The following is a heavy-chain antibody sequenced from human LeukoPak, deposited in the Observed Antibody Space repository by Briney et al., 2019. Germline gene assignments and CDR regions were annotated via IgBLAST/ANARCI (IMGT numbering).Heavy chain of an antibody. D-gene: IGHD5/OR15-5a*01. CDR2: ISSRATAI. J-gene: IGHJ4*02. CDR1: GFIFTDYN. V-gene: IGHV3-48*01. CDR3: ARGHSVYDFRLY. Sequence: GGSLRLSCASSGFIFTDYNMIWFRQAPGKGLECISFISSRATAISYADSVKGRCTISRDNAENSLYLQLNGLRVEDTAVYYCARGHSVYDFRLYWGQGTLVTVSS.